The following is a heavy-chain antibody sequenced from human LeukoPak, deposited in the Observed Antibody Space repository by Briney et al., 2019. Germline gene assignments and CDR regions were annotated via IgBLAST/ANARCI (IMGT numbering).Heavy chain of an antibody. CDR2: IYYSGST. Sequence: SETLSLTCTVSGYSISSGYYWGWIRQPPGKGLEWIGSIYYSGSTYYNPSLKSRVTISVDTSKNQFSLKLSSVTAADTAVYYCASLRKRGGAFDLWGQGTVVTVSS. CDR3: ASLRKRGGAFDL. V-gene: IGHV4-38-2*02. J-gene: IGHJ3*01. CDR1: GYSISSGYY.